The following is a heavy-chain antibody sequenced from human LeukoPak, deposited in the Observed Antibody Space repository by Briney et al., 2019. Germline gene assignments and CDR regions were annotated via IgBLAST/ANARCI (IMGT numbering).Heavy chain of an antibody. CDR3: ARDRDIAALYFDP. D-gene: IGHD6-13*01. CDR2: MNPNSGGT. J-gene: IGHJ5*02. V-gene: IGHV1-8*01. Sequence: ASVKVSCKASGYPFTTYDINWVRRAPGQGLEWVAWMNPNSGGTVYAQKFQGRVTLARDTSIGTAYMELNSLRSEDTAVYYCARDRDIAALYFDPWGQGTLVTVSS. CDR1: GYPFTTYD.